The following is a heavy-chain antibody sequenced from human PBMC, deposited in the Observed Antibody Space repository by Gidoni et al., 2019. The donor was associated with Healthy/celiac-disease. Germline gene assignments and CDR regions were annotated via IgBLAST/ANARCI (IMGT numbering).Heavy chain of an antibody. CDR2: ISYDGSYK. V-gene: IGHV3-30*18. CDR3: AKDRSSSGYY. CDR1: GFTFSRNG. Sequence: QVQLVESGGGVVQPGRSLRLSCAASGFTFSRNGMHWVRQAPGKGLEWVAVISYDGSYKFYADSVKGRFTISRDNSKNTLYLQMNSLRPEDTAVYYCAKDRSSSGYYWGQGTLVTVSS. J-gene: IGHJ4*02. D-gene: IGHD3-22*01.